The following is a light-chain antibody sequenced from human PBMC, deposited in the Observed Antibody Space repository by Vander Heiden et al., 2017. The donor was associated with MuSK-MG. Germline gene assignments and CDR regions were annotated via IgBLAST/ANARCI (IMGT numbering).Light chain of an antibody. V-gene: IGLV3-1*01. CDR1: KLGDIY. CDR3: QAWDSSTVV. CDR2: HDN. J-gene: IGLJ2*01. Sequence: SYELTQPPPVSVSPGQTAGSSCFGDKLGDIYGCWYQQTPGHSPVLVLHHDNKRPTGNPERFSGSNSGNTATLTISGTQATDEADYYCQAWDSSTVVFGGGTKLTVL.